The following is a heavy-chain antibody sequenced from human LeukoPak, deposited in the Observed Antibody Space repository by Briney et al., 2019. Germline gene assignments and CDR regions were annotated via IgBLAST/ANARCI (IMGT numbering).Heavy chain of an antibody. CDR3: TTDFESGDAFDI. CDR2: ISYDGSNK. J-gene: IGHJ3*02. Sequence: GGSLRLSCAASGFTFSSYAMHWVRQAPGKGLEWVAVISYDGSNKYYADSVKGRFTISRDNSKNTLYLQMNSLRAEDTAVYYCTTDFESGDAFDIWGQGTMVTVSS. D-gene: IGHD3-9*01. CDR1: GFTFSSYA. V-gene: IGHV3-30-3*01.